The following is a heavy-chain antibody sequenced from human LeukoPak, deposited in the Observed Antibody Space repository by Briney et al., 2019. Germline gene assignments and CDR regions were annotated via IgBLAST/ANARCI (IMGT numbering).Heavy chain of an antibody. J-gene: IGHJ4*02. Sequence: SETLSLTCAVYGGSFSGYYWSWIRQPPGKGLEWIGEINHSGSTNYNPSLKSRVTISVDTSKNQFSLKLSSVTAADTAVYYCARPAYSSSWASDYWGQGTLVTVSS. D-gene: IGHD6-13*01. CDR1: GGSFSGYY. V-gene: IGHV4-34*01. CDR2: INHSGST. CDR3: ARPAYSSSWASDY.